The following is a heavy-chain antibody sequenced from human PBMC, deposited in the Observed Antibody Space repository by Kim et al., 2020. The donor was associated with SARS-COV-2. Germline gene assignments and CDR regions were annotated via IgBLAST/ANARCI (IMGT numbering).Heavy chain of an antibody. CDR1: GFTFSSYA. V-gene: IGHV3-23*01. D-gene: IGHD3-16*01. Sequence: GGSLRLSCAASGFTFSSYAMSWVRQAPGKGLEWVSAISGSGGSTYYADSVKGRFTISRDNSKNTLYLQMNSLRAEDTAVYYCAKRGGSYSYYYGMNVWGQGTTVTVSS. CDR2: ISGSGGST. CDR3: AKRGGSYSYYYGMNV. J-gene: IGHJ6*02.